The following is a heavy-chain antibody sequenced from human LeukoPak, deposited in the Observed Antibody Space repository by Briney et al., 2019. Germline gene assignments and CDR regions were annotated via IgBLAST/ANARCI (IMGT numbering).Heavy chain of an antibody. V-gene: IGHV3-53*01. CDR1: GFTVSSNY. CDR2: IYSGGST. D-gene: IGHD3-9*01. CDR3: ARDMYYDILTGYTPNPSGY. J-gene: IGHJ4*02. Sequence: GGSLRLSCAASGFTVSSNYMSWVRQAPGKGLEWVSVIYSGGSTYYADSVKGRFTISRDNSKNTLYLQMNSLRAEDTAVYYCARDMYYDILTGYTPNPSGYWGQGTLVTVSS.